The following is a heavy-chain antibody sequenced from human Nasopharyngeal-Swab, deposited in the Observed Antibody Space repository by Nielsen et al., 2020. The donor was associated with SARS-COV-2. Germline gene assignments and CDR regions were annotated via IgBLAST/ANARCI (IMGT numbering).Heavy chain of an antibody. V-gene: IGHV3-33*01. CDR3: ARDHYGMDV. CDR2: IWYDGSNK. Sequence: GGSLRLSCAASGFTFSTFGMHWVRQAPGKGLEWVAVIWYDGSNKYYADSVKGRFTISRDNSKNTLYLQMNSLRAEDTAVYYCARDHYGMDVWGQGTTVTVSS. CDR1: GFTFSTFG. J-gene: IGHJ6*02.